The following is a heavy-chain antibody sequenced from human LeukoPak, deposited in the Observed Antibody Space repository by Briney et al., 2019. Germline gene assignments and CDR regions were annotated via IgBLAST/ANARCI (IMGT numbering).Heavy chain of an antibody. CDR2: IIPIFGTA. CDR1: GGTFSSYA. D-gene: IGHD3-22*01. Sequence: SVTVSCKVSGGTFSSYAISWVRQAPGQGLEWMGGIIPIFGTANYAQKFQGRVTITADESTSTAYMELSSLRSEDTAVYYCARDQYYYDSSGSQTFDYWGQGTLVTVSS. J-gene: IGHJ4*02. CDR3: ARDQYYYDSSGSQTFDY. V-gene: IGHV1-69*13.